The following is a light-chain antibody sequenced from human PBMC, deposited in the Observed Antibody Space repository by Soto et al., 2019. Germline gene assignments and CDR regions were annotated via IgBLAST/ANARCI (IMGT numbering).Light chain of an antibody. CDR1: SSDVGAYNY. CDR2: DVS. CDR3: SSYAGNNNVV. Sequence: QSVLTQPPSPSGSPGQSVTISCTGTSSDVGAYNYVSWYQQHPGKAPKLMIYDVSKRPSGVPDRFSGSKSGNTASLTVSGLQAEDEADYYCSSYAGNNNVVFGGGTKVTVL. V-gene: IGLV2-8*01. J-gene: IGLJ2*01.